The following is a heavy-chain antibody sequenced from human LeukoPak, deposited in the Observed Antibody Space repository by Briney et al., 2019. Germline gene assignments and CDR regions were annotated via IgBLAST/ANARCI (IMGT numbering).Heavy chain of an antibody. Sequence: GGSLRLSCAASGYTFSTYWMHWVRQAPGKGLVWVSCINSDGSTTSYADSVKGRFTISRDNAKNTLYLHMNSLRAEDTAVYYCARDLRGIGDETAYWGQGTLVTVSS. J-gene: IGHJ4*02. CDR1: GYTFSTYW. V-gene: IGHV3-74*01. D-gene: IGHD3-16*01. CDR2: INSDGSTT. CDR3: ARDLRGIGDETAY.